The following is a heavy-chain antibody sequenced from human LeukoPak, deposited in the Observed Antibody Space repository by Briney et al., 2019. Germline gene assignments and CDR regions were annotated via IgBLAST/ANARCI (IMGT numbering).Heavy chain of an antibody. Sequence: PGGSLRLSCAASGFTFSIYSMNWVRQAPGKGLEWVSSISSNSHYIYYADSVKGRFTISRDNANNSLYLQMNTLRAEDTAVYSCARGADGVSSNSRGWFDPWGQGTLVTVSS. CDR2: ISSNSHYI. CDR3: ARGADGVSSNSRGWFDP. V-gene: IGHV3-21*01. CDR1: GFTFSIYS. J-gene: IGHJ5*02. D-gene: IGHD2-15*01.